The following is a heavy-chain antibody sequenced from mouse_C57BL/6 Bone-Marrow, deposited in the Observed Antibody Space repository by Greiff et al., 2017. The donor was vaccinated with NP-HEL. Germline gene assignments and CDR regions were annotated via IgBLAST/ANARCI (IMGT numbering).Heavy chain of an antibody. CDR2: IDPSDSYT. CDR3: ARWVNSKEVDY. Sequence: QVQLQQPGAELVMPGASVKLSCKASGYTFTSYWMHWVKQRPGQGLEWIGEIDPSDSYTNYNQKFKGKSTLTVDKSSSTAYMQLSSLTSEDSAVYYCARWVNSKEVDYWGQGTTLTVSS. J-gene: IGHJ2*01. D-gene: IGHD2-13*01. CDR1: GYTFTSYW. V-gene: IGHV1-69*01.